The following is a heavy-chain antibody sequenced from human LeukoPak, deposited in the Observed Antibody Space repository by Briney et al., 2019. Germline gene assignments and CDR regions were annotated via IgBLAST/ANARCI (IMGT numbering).Heavy chain of an antibody. D-gene: IGHD6-13*01. CDR1: GGSFSDYY. J-gene: IGHJ5*02. Sequence: PSETLSLTCAVYGGSFSDYYWSWIRQPPGKGLEWIGEINHSGSTNYNPSLKSRVTISVDTSKNQFSLKLSSVTAADTAVYYCARGAIATAGTPGWFDPWGQGTLVTVSS. CDR3: ARGAIATAGTPGWFDP. CDR2: INHSGST. V-gene: IGHV4-34*01.